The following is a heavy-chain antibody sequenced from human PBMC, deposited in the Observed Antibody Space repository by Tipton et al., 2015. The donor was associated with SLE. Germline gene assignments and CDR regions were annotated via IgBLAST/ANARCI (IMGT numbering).Heavy chain of an antibody. Sequence: TLSLTCAVYGGSFSGYYWSWVRQPPGKGLEWIGDINHSGSTNYNPSLKSQVTISVDTSKNQFSLKVTSVTAADTALYFCARERNYGDSGGWFGPWGRGTLVTVAS. J-gene: IGHJ5*02. V-gene: IGHV4-34*01. CDR3: ARERNYGDSGGWFGP. D-gene: IGHD4-17*01. CDR1: GGSFSGYY. CDR2: INHSGST.